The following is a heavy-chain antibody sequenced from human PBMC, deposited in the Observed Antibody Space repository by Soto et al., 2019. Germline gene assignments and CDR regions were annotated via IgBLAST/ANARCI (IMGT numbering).Heavy chain of an antibody. CDR1: GGSISSSSYY. CDR2: IYYSGST. D-gene: IGHD2-15*01. Sequence: QLQLQESGPGLVKPSETLSLTCTVSGGSISSSSYYWGWIRQPPGKGLEWIGSIYYSGSTYYNPSLKSRVPISVDTSKNQFSLKLSSVTAADTAVYYCARTEYYNLGYCSGGSCPFDYGGQGTLVTVSS. CDR3: ARTEYYNLGYCSGGSCPFDY. V-gene: IGHV4-39*01. J-gene: IGHJ4*02.